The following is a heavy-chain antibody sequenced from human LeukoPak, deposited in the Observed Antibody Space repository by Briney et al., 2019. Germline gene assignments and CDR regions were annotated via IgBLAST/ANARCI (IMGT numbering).Heavy chain of an antibody. CDR2: ISGSGGST. V-gene: IGHV3-23*01. D-gene: IGHD1-26*01. CDR3: ARGEEGTYFGGNAFDV. J-gene: IGHJ3*01. CDR1: GFTFSSYA. Sequence: QSGGSLRLSCAASGFTFSSYAMSWVRQAPGKGLEWVSAISGSGGSTYYADSVKGRFTISRDNAKNSLYLHIMSLRTEDTAVYYCARGEEGTYFGGNAFDVWGQGTLVTVS.